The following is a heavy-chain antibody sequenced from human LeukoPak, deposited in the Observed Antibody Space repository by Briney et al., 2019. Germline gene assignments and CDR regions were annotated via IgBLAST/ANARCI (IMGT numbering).Heavy chain of an antibody. CDR3: ARPVSDLSPLLWFGESYGMDV. D-gene: IGHD3-10*01. J-gene: IGHJ6*02. Sequence: SETLSLTCTVSGGSISSSSYYWGWIRQPPGKGLEWIGSNYYSGSTYYNPSLKSRVTISVDTSKNQFSLKLSSVTAADTAVYYCARPVSDLSPLLWFGESYGMDVWGQGTTVTVSS. CDR2: NYYSGST. V-gene: IGHV4-39*01. CDR1: GGSISSSSYY.